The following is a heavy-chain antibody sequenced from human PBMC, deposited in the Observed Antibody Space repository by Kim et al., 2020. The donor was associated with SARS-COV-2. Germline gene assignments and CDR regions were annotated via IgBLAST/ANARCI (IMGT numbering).Heavy chain of an antibody. V-gene: IGHV4-61*01. Sequence: SETLSLTCTVSGGSVSSGSYYWSWIRQPPGKGLEWIGYIYHSGSTNYSPSLKSRVTMSVDTSKNQFSLKLSFVTTADTAVYYCARVGDSASIYFDYWGQGTLVTVSS. J-gene: IGHJ4*02. CDR2: IYHSGST. CDR1: GGSVSSGSYY. D-gene: IGHD2-21*02. CDR3: ARVGDSASIYFDY.